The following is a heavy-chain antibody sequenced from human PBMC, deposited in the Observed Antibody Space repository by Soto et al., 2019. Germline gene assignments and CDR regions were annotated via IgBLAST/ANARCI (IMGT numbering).Heavy chain of an antibody. CDR1: GFTFITYV. V-gene: IGHV3-23*01. Sequence: PGGSLRLSCEASGFTFITYVMTWVRQAPGKGLEWVSSISGSGDSTYYADSVKGRFTISRDNSKNTMYLQMNSLRAEDTALYYCAKDHHGSVADYFDYWGLGTLVTVSS. CDR2: ISGSGDST. J-gene: IGHJ4*02. CDR3: AKDHHGSVADYFDY. D-gene: IGHD6-19*01.